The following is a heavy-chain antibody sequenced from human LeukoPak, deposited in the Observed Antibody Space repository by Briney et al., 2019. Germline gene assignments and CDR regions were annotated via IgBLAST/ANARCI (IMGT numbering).Heavy chain of an antibody. CDR2: ISGSGGST. V-gene: IGHV3-23*01. Sequence: GGSLRLSCAASGFTFSSYAMSWVRQAPGKGREWVSVISGSGGSTYYADSVKGWFTISRDNPKNTLYLEMNSLRAEDTAVYYCAKFPTARYCSGGSCYSEYSFDYWGQGTLVTVSS. J-gene: IGHJ4*02. D-gene: IGHD2-15*01. CDR3: AKFPTARYCSGGSCYSEYSFDY. CDR1: GFTFSSYA.